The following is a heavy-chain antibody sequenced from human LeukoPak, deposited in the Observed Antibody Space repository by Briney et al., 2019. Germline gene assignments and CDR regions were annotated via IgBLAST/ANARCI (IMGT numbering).Heavy chain of an antibody. D-gene: IGHD1-26*01. J-gene: IGHJ4*02. CDR3: AREGDGSASGAGY. V-gene: IGHV3-23*01. CDR2: ISGSGGST. CDR1: GFTFSSYA. Sequence: GGSLRLSCAASGFTFSSYAMSWVRQAPGKGLEWVSAISGSGGSTYYADSVKGRFTVSRDNAKRSLYLQMNSLRADDTAVYYCAREGDGSASGAGYWGQGTLVTVSS.